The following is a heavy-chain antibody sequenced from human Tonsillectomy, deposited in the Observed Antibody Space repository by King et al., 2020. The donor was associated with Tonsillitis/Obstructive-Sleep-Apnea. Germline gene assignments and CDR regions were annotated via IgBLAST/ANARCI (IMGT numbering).Heavy chain of an antibody. D-gene: IGHD3-10*01. J-gene: IGHJ4*02. CDR1: GGSISSYY. Sequence: QLQESGPGLVKPSETLSLTCTVSGGSISSYYWSWIRQPPGKGLEWIGYIYYSGSTNYNPSLTSRVTISVDTSKNQFSLKLSSVTAADTAVYYCARVSRDGASGYYVDYWGQGTLVTVSS. CDR3: ARVSRDGASGYYVDY. V-gene: IGHV4-59*01. CDR2: IYYSGST.